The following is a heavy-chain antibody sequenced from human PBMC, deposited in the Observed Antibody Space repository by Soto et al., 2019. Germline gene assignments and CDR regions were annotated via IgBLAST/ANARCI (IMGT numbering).Heavy chain of an antibody. D-gene: IGHD4-17*01. Sequence: QVQLVQSGAEVKKPGASVKVSCKASGYTFTTYGITWVRQAPGQGLEWMGWISAYSGNTNYAQKLQARLTVTTDTSTTTAYMDLRSLRSDATAVYYCARVVKAGDYGDYGRYYFDYWGHGTLVTVSS. V-gene: IGHV1-18*04. CDR1: GYTFTTYG. CDR3: ARVVKAGDYGDYGRYYFDY. CDR2: ISAYSGNT. J-gene: IGHJ4*01.